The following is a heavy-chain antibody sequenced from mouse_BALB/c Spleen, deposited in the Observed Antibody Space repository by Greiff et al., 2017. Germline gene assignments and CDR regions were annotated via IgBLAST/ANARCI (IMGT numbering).Heavy chain of an antibody. CDR1: GYTFTDYA. J-gene: IGHJ3*01. Sequence: LQESGAELVRPGVSVKISCKGSGYTFTDYAMHWVKQSHAKSLEWIGVISTYYGDASYNQKFKGKATMTVDKSSSTAYMELARLTSEDSAIYYCARPDYDGPWFAYWGQGTLVTVSA. CDR3: ARPDYDGPWFAY. V-gene: IGHV1S137*01. CDR2: ISTYYGDA. D-gene: IGHD2-4*01.